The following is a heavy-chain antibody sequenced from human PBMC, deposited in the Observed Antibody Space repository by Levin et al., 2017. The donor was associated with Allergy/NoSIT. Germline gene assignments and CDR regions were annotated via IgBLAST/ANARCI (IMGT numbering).Heavy chain of an antibody. D-gene: IGHD3-10*01. Sequence: SETLSLTCAVYVGSFSGYSWTWIRQPPGQGLEWLGDINHSGNTNYNPSLRSRVTISVDTPKSQFTLKLTSVTAADRAVYYCARGRRDYGSGSTYWGYPFDIWGQGTMVTVSS. V-gene: IGHV4-34*01. CDR2: INHSGNT. CDR3: ARGRRDYGSGSTYWGYPFDI. CDR1: VGSFSGYS. J-gene: IGHJ3*02.